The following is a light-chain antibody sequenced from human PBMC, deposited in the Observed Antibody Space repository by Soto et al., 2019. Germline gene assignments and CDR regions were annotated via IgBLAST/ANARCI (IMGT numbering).Light chain of an antibody. CDR2: INSDGTH. Sequence: QLVLTQSPSASASLGAPVKLTCTLPSAYSTYGIAWHQQQPEKGPRFLMRINSDGTHTKGDGIPDRFSGSSFGTERYLTISTVQSEDGADYYCQTWGTGVIFGGGTKLTVL. V-gene: IGLV4-69*01. CDR3: QTWGTGVI. J-gene: IGLJ2*01. CDR1: SAYSTYG.